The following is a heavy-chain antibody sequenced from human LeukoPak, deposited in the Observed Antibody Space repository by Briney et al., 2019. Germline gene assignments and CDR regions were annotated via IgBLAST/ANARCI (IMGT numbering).Heavy chain of an antibody. CDR1: GGSISSYY. CDR3: ARSGGYVLYFDY. D-gene: IGHD5-12*01. Sequence: SETLSLTCTVSGGSISSYYWGWIRQPPGGGIEWIGYISYSESTNYNPSLKSRVSISVDASKSQVSLKLSSVTAADTAVYYCARSGGYVLYFDYWGQGALVTVSS. CDR2: ISYSEST. V-gene: IGHV4-59*01. J-gene: IGHJ4*02.